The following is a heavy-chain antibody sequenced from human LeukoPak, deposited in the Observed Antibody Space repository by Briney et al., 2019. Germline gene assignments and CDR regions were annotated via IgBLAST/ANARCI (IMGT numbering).Heavy chain of an antibody. V-gene: IGHV1-8*01. Sequence: ASVKVSCKASGYSFTSYDLNWVRQATGQGLEWMGWMNPNSGNTGYAQKFQGRVTMTRDTSISTAYMELSRLRSDDTAVYYCARAEPGPVDYWGQGTLVTVSS. D-gene: IGHD1-14*01. CDR3: ARAEPGPVDY. J-gene: IGHJ4*02. CDR1: GYSFTSYD. CDR2: MNPNSGNT.